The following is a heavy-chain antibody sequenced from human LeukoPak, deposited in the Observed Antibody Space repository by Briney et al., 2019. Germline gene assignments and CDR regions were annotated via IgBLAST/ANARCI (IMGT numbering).Heavy chain of an antibody. D-gene: IGHD3-22*01. Sequence: GGSLRLSCAASGFTFSSYSMNWVRQAPGKGLEWVSAISGSGGSTYYADSVKGRFTISRDNSKNTLYLQMNSLRAEDTAVYYCAKGARITMIVVVTIDPHGYFDYWGQGTLVTVSS. V-gene: IGHV3-23*01. CDR1: GFTFSSYS. CDR3: AKGARITMIVVVTIDPHGYFDY. CDR2: ISGSGGST. J-gene: IGHJ4*02.